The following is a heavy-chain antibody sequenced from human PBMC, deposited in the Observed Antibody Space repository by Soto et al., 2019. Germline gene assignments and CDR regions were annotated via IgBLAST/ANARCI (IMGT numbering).Heavy chain of an antibody. V-gene: IGHV1-18*01. CDR1: GYTFTRYG. CDR3: AKNGQPPYYYYGMDV. J-gene: IGHJ6*02. CDR2: ISGYNGDT. D-gene: IGHD2-8*01. Sequence: QGHLVQHGAEVKKPGASVKVSCKASGYTFTRYGISWVRQAPGQGLEWMGWISGYNGDTNYAQRFQGRVTMTIDTSTSTAYMELRSLTSDDTAVYYCAKNGQPPYYYYGMDVWGQGTSVTVSS.